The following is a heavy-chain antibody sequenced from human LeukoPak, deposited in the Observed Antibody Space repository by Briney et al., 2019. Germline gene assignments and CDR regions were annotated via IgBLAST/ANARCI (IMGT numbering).Heavy chain of an antibody. CDR3: ASARHGDYVWDY. V-gene: IGHV5-51*01. D-gene: IGHD4-17*01. Sequence: GESLKISCKGSGYSFTYWIGWVRQMPGKGLEWMGVIYSGDSHTKYSPSFQGRVTISADKSISTAYLQWSSLEASDTAMYYCASARHGDYVWDYWGQGTLVTVSS. CDR1: GYSFTYW. J-gene: IGHJ4*02. CDR2: IYSGDSHT.